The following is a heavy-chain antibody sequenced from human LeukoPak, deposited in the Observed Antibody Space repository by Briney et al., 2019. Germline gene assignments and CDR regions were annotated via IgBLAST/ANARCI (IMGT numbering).Heavy chain of an antibody. CDR1: GYTFIGYY. D-gene: IGHD4-17*01. V-gene: IGHV1-2*03. CDR2: INPKSGGT. J-gene: IGHJ4*02. Sequence: GGSVRVSSKHSGYTFIGYYMHWGPHAPGQGGEWVGWINPKSGGTNFAQKFQGRVTMTRDTSISTAYMELSRLTSDDTAVYYFARQPYGDYEKVFDFCGQGTLVTVSS. CDR3: ARQPYGDYEKVFDF.